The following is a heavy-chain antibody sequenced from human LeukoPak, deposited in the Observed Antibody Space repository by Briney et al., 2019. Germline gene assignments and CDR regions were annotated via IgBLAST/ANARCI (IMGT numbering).Heavy chain of an antibody. CDR1: GYIFSNYG. CDR2: IIPIFGTA. J-gene: IGHJ6*03. V-gene: IGHV1-69*06. CDR3: ARTRGYSYGFYYYYYYMDV. D-gene: IGHD5-18*01. Sequence: ASVKVSCKASGYIFSNYGISWVRQAPGQGLEWMGGIIPIFGTANYAQKFQGRVTITADKSTSTAYMELSSLRSEDTAVYYCARTRGYSYGFYYYYYYMDVWGKGTTVTVSS.